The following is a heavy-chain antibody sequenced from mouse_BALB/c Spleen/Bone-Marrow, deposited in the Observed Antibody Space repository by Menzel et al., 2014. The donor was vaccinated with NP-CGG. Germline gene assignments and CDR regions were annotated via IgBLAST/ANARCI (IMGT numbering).Heavy chain of an antibody. CDR3: ARSGKVRNAMDY. CDR1: GYTFTDYA. D-gene: IGHD2-14*01. J-gene: IGHJ4*01. CDR2: ISSYYGDA. Sequence: QVQLQQPGAELVRPGVSVKISCKGSGYTFTDYAVHWVKRSHTKSLEWIGLISSYYGDATYNQKFKGKATMTVDKSSSTAFLELARLTSEDSAIYYCARSGKVRNAMDYWGQGTSVTVSS. V-gene: IGHV1-67*01.